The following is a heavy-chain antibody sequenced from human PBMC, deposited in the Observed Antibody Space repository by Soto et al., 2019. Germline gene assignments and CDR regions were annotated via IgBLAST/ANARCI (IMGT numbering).Heavy chain of an antibody. Sequence: SETLSLTCTVSGGSISSGGYYWSWIRQHPGKGLEWIGYIYYSGSTYYNPSLKSRVTISVDTSKNQFSLKLSSVTAADTAVYYCARDRATIPNPYYYYYYMDVWGKGTTVTVSS. CDR3: ARDRATIPNPYYYYYYMDV. CDR1: GGSISSGGYY. CDR2: IYYSGST. V-gene: IGHV4-31*03. D-gene: IGHD5-12*01. J-gene: IGHJ6*03.